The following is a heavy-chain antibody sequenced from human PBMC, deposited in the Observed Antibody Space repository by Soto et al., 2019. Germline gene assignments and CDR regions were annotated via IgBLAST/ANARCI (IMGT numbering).Heavy chain of an antibody. CDR2: IIPISGTA. J-gene: IGHJ6*02. CDR1: GGTFSSYA. V-gene: IGHV1-69*13. CDR3: ARGRGCSSTSCYAGESLYYYYYGMDV. D-gene: IGHD2-2*01. Sequence: SVKVSCKASGGTFSSYAISWVRQAPGQGLEWMGGIIPISGTANYAQKFQGRVTITADESTSTAYMELSSLRSEDTAVYYCARGRGCSSTSCYAGESLYYYYYGMDVWGQGTTVTVSS.